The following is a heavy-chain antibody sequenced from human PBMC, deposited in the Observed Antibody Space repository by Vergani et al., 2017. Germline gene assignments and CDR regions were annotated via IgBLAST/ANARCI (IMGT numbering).Heavy chain of an antibody. CDR3: TRDRGDTAMPHYFYY. CDR1: GDSISSYY. V-gene: IGHV4-59*01. D-gene: IGHD5-18*01. CDR2: IYYSGST. Sequence: QVQLQESGPGLVKPSETLSLTCTVSGDSISSYYWSWIRQPPGKGLEWIGYIYYSGSTDYHPSLKSRVTISVDTSKNQFSLRLGSVTAPDTAIYYGTRDRGDTAMPHYFYYWSEGTLVTVPS. J-gene: IGHJ4*02.